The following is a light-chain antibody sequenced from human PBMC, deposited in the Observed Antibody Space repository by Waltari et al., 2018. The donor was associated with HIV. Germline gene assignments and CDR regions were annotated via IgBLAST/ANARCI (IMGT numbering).Light chain of an antibody. J-gene: IGLJ2*01. CDR1: SGSIASNY. CDR2: EDN. V-gene: IGLV6-57*03. Sequence: NFMLTQPHSVSESPGKTVTISCTRSSGSIASNYGQWYQQRPGSAPTTVISEDNQRPSGVPDRFSGSIDTSSNSASLSISGLKTEDEADYYCQSYDSSNVVFGGGTKLTVL. CDR3: QSYDSSNVV.